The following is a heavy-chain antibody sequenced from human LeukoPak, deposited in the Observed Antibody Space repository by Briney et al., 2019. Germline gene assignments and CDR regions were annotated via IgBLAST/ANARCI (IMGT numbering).Heavy chain of an antibody. CDR2: ISSSSSTL. Sequence: PGGSLRLSCAASGFTFSSYSMNWVRQAPGKGLEWVSYISSSSSTLYYADSVKGRFTISRENAKHSLYLQMNSLRAEDTAVYYCARLENYDFWSGYLPHYYMDVWGKGTTVTVSS. D-gene: IGHD3-3*01. J-gene: IGHJ6*03. CDR3: ARLENYDFWSGYLPHYYMDV. V-gene: IGHV3-48*01. CDR1: GFTFSSYS.